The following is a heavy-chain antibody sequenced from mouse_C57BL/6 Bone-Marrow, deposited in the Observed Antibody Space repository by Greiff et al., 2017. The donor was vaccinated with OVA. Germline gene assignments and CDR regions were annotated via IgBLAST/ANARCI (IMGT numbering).Heavy chain of an antibody. Sequence: QVTLKESGPGILQPSQTLSLTCSFSGFSLSTFGMGVGWIRPPSGKGLEWLAHIWWDDDKYYNPALKSRLTLSKDTSKNQVFLKIANVDTADTATDYCARIKLGLGWFADWGQGTLVTVSA. CDR3: ARIKLGLGWFAD. J-gene: IGHJ3*01. CDR1: GFSLSTFGMG. D-gene: IGHD4-1*01. V-gene: IGHV8-8*01. CDR2: IWWDDDK.